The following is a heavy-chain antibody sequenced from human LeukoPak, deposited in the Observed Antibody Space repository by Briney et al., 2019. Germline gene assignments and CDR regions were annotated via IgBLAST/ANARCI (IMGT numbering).Heavy chain of an antibody. CDR2: IGVNGGST. CDR3: TKGTYRRRGNDY. CDR1: GFTFSSYW. Sequence: GGSLRLSCAASGFTFSSYWMHWVRQAPGKGLEWVSTIGVNGGSTYYADSVKGRFTISRDNSKNTLYLQMNSLRAEDTAVYYCTKGTYRRRGNDYWGQGILVTVSS. D-gene: IGHD3-16*01. V-gene: IGHV3-23*01. J-gene: IGHJ4*02.